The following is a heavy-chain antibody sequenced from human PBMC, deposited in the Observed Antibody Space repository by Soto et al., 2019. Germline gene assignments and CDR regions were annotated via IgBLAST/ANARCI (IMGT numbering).Heavy chain of an antibody. D-gene: IGHD5-12*01. CDR3: SGIYGGQPT. J-gene: IGHJ4*02. V-gene: IGHV3-73*01. CDR2: MKTKGDSYAT. Sequence: EVQLMESGGGLVQPGGSLKLSCAASGSAFSGSPIHWVRQASGKGLEWVGRMKTKGDSYATAYAESVKGRFTVSRDDSKNTAFLQMNSLNTEDTAVYFCSGIYGGQPTWGQGPLVTVSS. CDR1: GSAFSGSP.